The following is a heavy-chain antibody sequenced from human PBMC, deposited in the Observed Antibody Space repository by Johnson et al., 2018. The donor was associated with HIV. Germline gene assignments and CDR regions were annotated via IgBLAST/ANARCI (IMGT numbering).Heavy chain of an antibody. Sequence: QVQLVESGGGVVRPGKSLRLSCVASGFTFSSYGMHWVRQAPGRGLEWVAVIWYDGSNKYYADSVKGRFTISRDNSKNTLYLQMNSLRAEDTAVYYCARDLGGGYSSSSYAFDIWGQGTMVTVSS. CDR3: ARDLGGGYSSSSYAFDI. V-gene: IGHV3-30*19. J-gene: IGHJ3*02. CDR1: GFTFSSYG. D-gene: IGHD6-6*01. CDR2: IWYDGSNK.